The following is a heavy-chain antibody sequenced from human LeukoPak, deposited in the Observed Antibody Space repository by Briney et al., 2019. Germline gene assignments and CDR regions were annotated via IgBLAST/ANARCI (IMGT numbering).Heavy chain of an antibody. J-gene: IGHJ4*02. CDR2: ISWNSDNI. CDR3: ARKIESGAAHYFDY. D-gene: IGHD5-12*01. CDR1: GFTFADYA. Sequence: PGGSLTLSCAASGFTFADYAMHWVWQPPGKGLEWVSGISWNSDNIAFADFVKGRFTISRDNAKNSLYLQMNSLRVEDTALYFCARKIESGAAHYFDYWGQGTLVTVSS. V-gene: IGHV3-9*01.